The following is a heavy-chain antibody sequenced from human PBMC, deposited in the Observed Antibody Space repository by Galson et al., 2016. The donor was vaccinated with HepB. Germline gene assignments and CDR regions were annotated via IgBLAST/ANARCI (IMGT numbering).Heavy chain of an antibody. Sequence: SETLSLTCAVSGGSISSSNWWTWVRQPPEKGLEWIGEIYHSGSTNYNPSLNSRVIISVDKSKNQFSLNLSSVTAADTAVYYCARIPLRTVTVWYYGLDVWGQGTTVTVSS. V-gene: IGHV4-4*02. D-gene: IGHD2-21*02. J-gene: IGHJ6*02. CDR1: GGSISSSNW. CDR2: IYHSGST. CDR3: ARIPLRTVTVWYYGLDV.